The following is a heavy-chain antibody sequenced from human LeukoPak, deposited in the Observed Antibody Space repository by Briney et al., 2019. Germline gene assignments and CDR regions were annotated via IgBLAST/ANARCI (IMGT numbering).Heavy chain of an antibody. J-gene: IGHJ4*02. D-gene: IGHD3-22*01. CDR3: AKDRVGYYYDSSGYFTPLDY. CDR2: ISYDGSNK. CDR1: GFTFSSYG. Sequence: PGGSLRLSCAASGFTFSSYGMPWVRQAPGKGLEWVAVISYDGSNKYYADSVKGRFTISRDNSKNTLYLQMNSLRAEDTAVYYCAKDRVGYYYDSSGYFTPLDYWGQGTLVTVSS. V-gene: IGHV3-30*18.